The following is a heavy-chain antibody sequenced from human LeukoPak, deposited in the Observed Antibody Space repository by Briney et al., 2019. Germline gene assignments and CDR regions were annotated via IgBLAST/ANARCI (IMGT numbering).Heavy chain of an antibody. CDR1: GYTFTSYD. D-gene: IGHD3-3*01. CDR3: ARMCDFWSGYYRALDY. CDR2: MNPNSGNT. J-gene: IGHJ4*02. V-gene: IGHV1-8*01. Sequence: GASVKVSCKASGYTFTSYDINWVRQATGQGLEWMGWMNPNSGNTGYAQKFQGRVTMTRNTSISTAYMELSSLRSEDTAVYYCARMCDFWSGYYRALDYWGQGTLVTVSS.